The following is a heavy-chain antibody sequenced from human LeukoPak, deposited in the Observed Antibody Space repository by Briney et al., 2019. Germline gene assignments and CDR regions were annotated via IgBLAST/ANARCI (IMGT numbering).Heavy chain of an antibody. Sequence: PSETLSLTCTVSGGSISSYYWTWIRQPAGKGLEWIGRIQPSGTTKHNPSLKSRVIMSLDMSNNQFSLKVRSVTAADTAVYYCARETEVPGGRSWDFWGQGTLVTVSS. J-gene: IGHJ4*02. CDR3: ARETEVPGGRSWDF. CDR1: GGSISSYY. D-gene: IGHD6-19*01. V-gene: IGHV4-4*07. CDR2: IQPSGTT.